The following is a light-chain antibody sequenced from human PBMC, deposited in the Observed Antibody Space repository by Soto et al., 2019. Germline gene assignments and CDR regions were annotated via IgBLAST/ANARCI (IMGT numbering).Light chain of an antibody. J-gene: IGLJ2*01. CDR3: SSYRSGTVV. CDR2: DVT. V-gene: IGLV2-14*01. CDR1: SSDVGGSNY. Sequence: HSVLTQPASVSGSPGQSITISCTGTSSDVGGSNYVSWYQQHPGIAPKLMIYDVTNRPSGVSHRFSGSRSGNTASLTISGLQAEEEADYYCSSYRSGTVVFGLGTKLNVL.